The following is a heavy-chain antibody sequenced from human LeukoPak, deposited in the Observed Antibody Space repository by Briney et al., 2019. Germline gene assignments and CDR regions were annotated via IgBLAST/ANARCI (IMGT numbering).Heavy chain of an antibody. Sequence: GGSLRLSCAASGFTFSSYWMSWVRQAPGKGLEWVASIKQDGREKFCVDSVKGRFTISRDNANNSLYLQMNSLRADDTAVYYCARDIGLRKAAPPGWFDPWGQGALVTVSS. D-gene: IGHD6-6*01. CDR3: ARDIGLRKAAPPGWFDP. V-gene: IGHV3-7*01. CDR2: IKQDGREK. CDR1: GFTFSSYW. J-gene: IGHJ5*02.